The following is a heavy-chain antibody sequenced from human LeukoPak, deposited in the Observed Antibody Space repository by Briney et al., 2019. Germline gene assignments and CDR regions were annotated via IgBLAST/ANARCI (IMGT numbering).Heavy chain of an antibody. CDR1: VGSISSYY. CDR3: ARPCSSGWYGAFHI. J-gene: IGHJ3*02. CDR2: IYIRGGT. V-gene: IGHV4-4*07. D-gene: IGHD6-19*01. Sequence: SETLSLTCTVSVGSISSYYWSWIRQPAGKGLEWIGRIYIRGGTNYNPSLKSRVTMSVQTSKNQFSLKLSSVTAADTAVYYCARPCSSGWYGAFHIWGQGTMVTVSS.